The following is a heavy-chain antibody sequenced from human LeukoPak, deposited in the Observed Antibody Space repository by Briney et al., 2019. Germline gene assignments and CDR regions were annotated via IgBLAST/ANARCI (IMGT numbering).Heavy chain of an antibody. V-gene: IGHV3-23*01. J-gene: IGHJ4*02. CDR1: RFTFSNYA. CDR2: ISGSGGST. CDR3: ASRNYYDSSGYYYYYFDY. D-gene: IGHD3-22*01. Sequence: GGSLRLSCAASRFTFSNYAMSWVRQAPGKGLEWVSTISGSGGSTYYADSVKGRFTISRDNSKNTLNLQMNSLSAEDTAVYYCASRNYYDSSGYYYYYFDYWGQGILVTVSS.